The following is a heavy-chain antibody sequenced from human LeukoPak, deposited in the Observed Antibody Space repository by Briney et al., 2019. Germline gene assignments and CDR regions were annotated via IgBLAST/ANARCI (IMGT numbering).Heavy chain of an antibody. V-gene: IGHV1-69*10. CDR3: ARAAVVPAAIPFDY. D-gene: IGHD2-2*01. CDR1: GGTFSNYA. CDR2: IIPMLGIG. J-gene: IGHJ4*02. Sequence: SVTVSCMGSGGTFSNYAISGVRQAPGQGGEWMGRIIPMLGIGNRAQKFQGGATINADKTRRTDYMELSSLRSEDTAVYYCARAAVVPAAIPFDYWGQGTLVTVSS.